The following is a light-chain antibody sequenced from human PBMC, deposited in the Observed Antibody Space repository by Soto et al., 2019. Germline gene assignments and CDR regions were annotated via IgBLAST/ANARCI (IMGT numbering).Light chain of an antibody. Sequence: QSALTQPASLSGSPGQSITISCTGTSSYVGSYNLVSWYQQHPGKAPKLMIYEGSKRPSGVSNRFSGSKSGNTASLTISGLQAEDEADYYCCSYAGSSTFVVFGGGTKVTVL. CDR2: EGS. CDR3: CSYAGSSTFVV. V-gene: IGLV2-23*03. J-gene: IGLJ2*01. CDR1: SSYVGSYNL.